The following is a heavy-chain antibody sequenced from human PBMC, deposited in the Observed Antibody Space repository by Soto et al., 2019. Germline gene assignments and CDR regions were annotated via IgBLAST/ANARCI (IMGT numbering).Heavy chain of an antibody. CDR3: ATTANTYSSGWCLDY. CDR1: GFTFDDYT. Sequence: EVPLVESGGVVVQPGGSLRLSCAASGFTFDDYTMHWVRQAPGKGLEWVSLISWDGGSTYYADSVKGRFTISRDNTKTSLYLQLNSLRTEDTASYYCATTANTYSSGWCLDYWGQGTLVTVSS. D-gene: IGHD6-19*01. CDR2: ISWDGGST. J-gene: IGHJ4*02. V-gene: IGHV3-43*01.